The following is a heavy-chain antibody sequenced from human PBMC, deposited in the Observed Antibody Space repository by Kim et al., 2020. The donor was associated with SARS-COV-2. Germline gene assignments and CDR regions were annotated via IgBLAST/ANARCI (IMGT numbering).Heavy chain of an antibody. CDR1: GYTFTSYG. J-gene: IGHJ6*02. D-gene: IGHD2-15*01. Sequence: ASVKVSCKASGYTFTSYGISWVRQAPGQGLEWMGWISAYNGNTNYAQKLQGRVTMTTDTSTSTAYMELRSLRSDDTAVYYCARGTPDPNYCSGGSCYSGYRNYYYGMDVWGQGTTVTVSS. CDR3: ARGTPDPNYCSGGSCYSGYRNYYYGMDV. CDR2: ISAYNGNT. V-gene: IGHV1-18*01.